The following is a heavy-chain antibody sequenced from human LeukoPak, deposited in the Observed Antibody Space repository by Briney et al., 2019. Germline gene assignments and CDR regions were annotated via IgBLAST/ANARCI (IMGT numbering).Heavy chain of an antibody. D-gene: IGHD2-15*01. J-gene: IGHJ4*02. CDR3: ARVGSGNIDY. CDR1: GGSISSGDYY. V-gene: IGHV4-30-4*08. Sequence: SETLSLTCTVSGGSISSGDYYWSWIRQPPGKGLEWIGYIYYSGSTYYNPSLKSRVTISVDTSKNQFSLKLSSVTAADTAVYYCARVGSGNIDYWGQGTLDTVSS. CDR2: IYYSGST.